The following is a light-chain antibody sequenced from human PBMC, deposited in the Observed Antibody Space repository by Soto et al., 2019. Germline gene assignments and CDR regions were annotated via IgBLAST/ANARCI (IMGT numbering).Light chain of an antibody. CDR3: QQYNNWPST. Sequence: EIVMTQSPANLSVSPGERATLSCRASQSVSSNLAWYQQKPGQAPRLLIYGASTRATGIPARFSGSGSGTEFTLTISSLQSEDFAVYYCQQYNNWPSTFGGGTKVEIK. CDR1: QSVSSN. J-gene: IGKJ4*01. CDR2: GAS. V-gene: IGKV3-15*01.